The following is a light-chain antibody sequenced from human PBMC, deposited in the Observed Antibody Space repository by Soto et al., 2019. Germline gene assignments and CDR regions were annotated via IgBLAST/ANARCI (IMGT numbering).Light chain of an antibody. CDR3: QQYENVALT. J-gene: IGKJ4*01. V-gene: IGKV1-33*01. CDR2: DAS. CDR1: QDINNY. Sequence: DIQITQSPSSLSASVEDRVTITSHASQDINNYLNWYQQKPGKAPKLLIYDASNLETGVPSRFSGSGSGTDFTFTISSLQPEDIATYYCQQYENVALTFGGGTKVDIK.